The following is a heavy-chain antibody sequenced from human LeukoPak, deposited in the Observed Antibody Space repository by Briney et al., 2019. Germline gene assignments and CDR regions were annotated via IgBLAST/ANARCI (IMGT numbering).Heavy chain of an antibody. J-gene: IGHJ6*02. CDR1: GFTFSSYW. D-gene: IGHD1-1*01. CDR2: INSDGSST. CDR3: ARDEGTYGMDV. V-gene: IGHV3-74*01. Sequence: GGSLRLSCAASGFTFSSYWVHWVRQAPRKGLVWVSRINSDGSSTSYADSVKGRFTISRDNAKNTLYLQMNSLRAEDAAVYYCARDEGTYGMDVWGQGTTVTVSS.